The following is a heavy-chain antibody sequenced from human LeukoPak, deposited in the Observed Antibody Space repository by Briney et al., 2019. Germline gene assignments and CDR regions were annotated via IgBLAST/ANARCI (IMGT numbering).Heavy chain of an antibody. V-gene: IGHV4-34*01. Sequence: SETLSLTCAVYGGSFSGYYWSWIRQPPGKGLEWIGEINHSGGTNYNPSLKSRITISLDTSKNQFSLKLSSVTAADTAMYYCATSYDHGWLIGSWGQGTLVTVSS. CDR1: GGSFSGYY. J-gene: IGHJ4*02. CDR2: INHSGGT. D-gene: IGHD3-16*01. CDR3: ATSYDHGWLIGS.